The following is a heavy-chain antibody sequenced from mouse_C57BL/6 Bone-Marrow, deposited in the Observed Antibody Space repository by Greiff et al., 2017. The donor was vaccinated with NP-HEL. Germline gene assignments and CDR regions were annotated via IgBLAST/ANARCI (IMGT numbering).Heavy chain of an antibody. CDR2: IDPSDSET. V-gene: IGHV1-52*01. CDR3: ARHHHYYGSSQYYFDY. Sequence: VQLQQPGAELVRPGSSVKLSCKASGYTFTSYWMHWVKQRPIQGLEWIGNIDPSDSETHYNQKFKDKATLTVDKSSSTAYMQLSSLTSEDSAVYYCARHHHYYGSSQYYFDYWGQGTTLTVSS. J-gene: IGHJ2*01. D-gene: IGHD1-1*01. CDR1: GYTFTSYW.